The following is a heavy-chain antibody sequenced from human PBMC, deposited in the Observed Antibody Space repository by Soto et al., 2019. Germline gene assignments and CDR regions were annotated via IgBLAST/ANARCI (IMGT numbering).Heavy chain of an antibody. V-gene: IGHV1-69*05. D-gene: IGHD3-3*01. CDR1: GGTFSSYA. CDR2: IIAIYGTT. Sequence: SVKVSCKASGGTFSSYAISWVRQAPGQGLEWMGWIIAIYGTTNYAQKFQGRVTMTTDASTSTAYMELRSLRSDDTAVYYCAILSSRAIFGVVTTFDYWGQGTLVTVSS. CDR3: AILSSRAIFGVVTTFDY. J-gene: IGHJ4*02.